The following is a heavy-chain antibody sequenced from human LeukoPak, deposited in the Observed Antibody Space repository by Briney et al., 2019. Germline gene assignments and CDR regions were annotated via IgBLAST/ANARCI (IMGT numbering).Heavy chain of an antibody. CDR2: INPNSGNT. CDR1: GYTFTSYD. CDR3: ARAYPPYYYDFWSGYYPYYYGMDV. J-gene: IGHJ6*02. V-gene: IGHV1-8*01. Sequence: ASVKFSCTASGYTFTSYDINWVRQATGQGLEGMGWINPNSGNTGYAQKFQGRVTMTRNNSISTAYMELSSLRSEDTAVYYCARAYPPYYYDFWSGYYPYYYGMDVWGQGTTVTVSS. D-gene: IGHD3-3*01.